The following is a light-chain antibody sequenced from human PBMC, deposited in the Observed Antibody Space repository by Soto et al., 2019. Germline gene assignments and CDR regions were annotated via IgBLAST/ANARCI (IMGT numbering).Light chain of an antibody. CDR3: QQYGDSPFT. Sequence: DIVLTQSPGTLSLSPGERAILSCRASQSVVNSYLAWFQHKPGQAPRLLIHDASRRATGIPDRFSGSGSGTDFTLTIGRLEPEDFAVYYCQQYGDSPFTFGPGTRVDIK. V-gene: IGKV3-20*01. J-gene: IGKJ3*01. CDR2: DAS. CDR1: QSVVNSY.